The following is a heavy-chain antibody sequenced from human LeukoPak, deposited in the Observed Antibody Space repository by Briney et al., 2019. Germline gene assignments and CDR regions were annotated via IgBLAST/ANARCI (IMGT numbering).Heavy chain of an antibody. J-gene: IGHJ6*03. CDR2: ISSSGSTI. Sequence: GGSLRLSCAASGFTFSSYEMNWVRQAPGKGLEWVSYISSSGSTIYYADSVKGRFTIPRDNAKNSLYLQMYSLRAEDTAVYYCAVRGGYDFYDYYYYYMDVWGKGTTVTVSS. D-gene: IGHD3/OR15-3a*01. V-gene: IGHV3-48*03. CDR3: AVRGGYDFYDYYYYYMDV. CDR1: GFTFSSYE.